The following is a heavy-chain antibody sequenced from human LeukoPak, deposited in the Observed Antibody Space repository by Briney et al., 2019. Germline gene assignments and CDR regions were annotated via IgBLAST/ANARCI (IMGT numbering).Heavy chain of an antibody. CDR1: GGSISSGGYS. V-gene: IGHV4-34*01. CDR3: ASLGIAAAVGY. D-gene: IGHD6-13*01. Sequence: SETLSLTCAVSGGSISSGGYSWSWIRQPPGKGLEWIGEINHSGSTNYNPSLKSRVTISVDTSKNQFSLKLSSVTAADTAVYYCASLGIAAAVGYWGQGTLVTVSS. J-gene: IGHJ4*02. CDR2: INHSGST.